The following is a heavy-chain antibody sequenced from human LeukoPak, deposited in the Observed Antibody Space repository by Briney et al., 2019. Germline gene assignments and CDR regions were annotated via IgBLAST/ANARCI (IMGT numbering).Heavy chain of an antibody. J-gene: IGHJ4*02. Sequence: SVKVSCKASGGTFSSYAISWVRQAPGQGLEWMGGIISIFGTANYAQKFRGRVTITADESTSTAYMELSSLRSEDTAVYYCARGRGYSYGSFDYWGQGTLVTVSS. CDR3: ARGRGYSYGSFDY. CDR2: IISIFGTA. D-gene: IGHD5-18*01. CDR1: GGTFSSYA. V-gene: IGHV1-69*01.